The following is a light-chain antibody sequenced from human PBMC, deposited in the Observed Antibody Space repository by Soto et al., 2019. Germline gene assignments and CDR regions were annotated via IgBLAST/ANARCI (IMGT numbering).Light chain of an antibody. J-gene: IGLJ7*01. Sequence: QLVLTQPPSASGTPGQRVAISCSGSSSNIGSNFVYWYQQLPGTAPKLLIYKNDQRPSGVPARFSGSKSGTSASLAISGLRSEDEADYYCAAWDDSLSGYYVFGSGTQLTVL. CDR3: AAWDDSLSGYYV. CDR1: SSNIGSNF. CDR2: KND. V-gene: IGLV1-47*01.